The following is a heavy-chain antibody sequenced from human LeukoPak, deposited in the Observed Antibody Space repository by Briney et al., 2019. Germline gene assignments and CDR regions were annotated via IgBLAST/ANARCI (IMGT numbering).Heavy chain of an antibody. CDR1: GFGFNGYA. Sequence: PGRSLRLSCAASGFGFNGYAMHWVRQPPGTGLEWVAVISMDGSQQYYADSVKGRFTISRDNSKNTLYLQMNSLRSEDTSVYYCAREVYSYALDALDLWGQGTMVTVSS. CDR2: ISMDGSQQ. CDR3: AREVYSYALDALDL. D-gene: IGHD2-2*01. V-gene: IGHV3-30*04. J-gene: IGHJ3*01.